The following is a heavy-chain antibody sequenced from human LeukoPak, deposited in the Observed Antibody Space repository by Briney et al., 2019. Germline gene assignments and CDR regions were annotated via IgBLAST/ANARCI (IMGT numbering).Heavy chain of an antibody. CDR2: ISYDGSNK. D-gene: IGHD4-11*01. Sequence: PGGSLRLSCAASGFTFSSYAMHWVRQAPGKGLEWVAVISYDGSNKYYADSVKGRFTISRDNSKNTLYLQMNSLRAEDTAVYYCARADYPAHAFDIWGQGTMVTVSS. CDR3: ARADYPAHAFDI. CDR1: GFTFSSYA. V-gene: IGHV3-30-3*01. J-gene: IGHJ3*02.